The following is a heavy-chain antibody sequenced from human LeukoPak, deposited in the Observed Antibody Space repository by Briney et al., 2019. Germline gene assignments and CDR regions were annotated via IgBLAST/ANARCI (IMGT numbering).Heavy chain of an antibody. J-gene: IGHJ4*02. CDR3: AKELIGRSLDY. CDR1: GGSISSGGYY. V-gene: IGHV3-23*01. Sequence: PSETLSLTCTVSGGSISSGGYYWSWVRQAPGKGLEWVSAISGSGGSTYYADSVKGRFTISRDNSKNTLYLQMNSLRAEDTAVYYCAKELIGRSLDYWGQGTLVTVSS. D-gene: IGHD1-26*01. CDR2: ISGSGGST.